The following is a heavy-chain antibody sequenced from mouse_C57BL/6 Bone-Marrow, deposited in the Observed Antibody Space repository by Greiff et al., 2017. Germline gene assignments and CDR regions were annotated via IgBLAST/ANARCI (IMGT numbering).Heavy chain of an antibody. CDR2: ILPGIGST. CDR1: GYTFTGYW. D-gene: IGHD2-3*01. CDR3: ARWVYDGYYDAMDY. J-gene: IGHJ4*01. Sequence: SGAELMKPGASVKLSCKATGYTFTGYWIEWVKQRPGHGLECIGEILPGIGSTNYNEKFKGKATFTADTSANTAYMQLSRLTTEDSAIYYCARWVYDGYYDAMDYWGQGTAVTVSS. V-gene: IGHV1-9*01.